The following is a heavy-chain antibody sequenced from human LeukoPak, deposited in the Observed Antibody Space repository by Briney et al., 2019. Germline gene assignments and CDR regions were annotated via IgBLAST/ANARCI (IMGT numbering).Heavy chain of an antibody. J-gene: IGHJ6*03. V-gene: IGHV4-59*01. CDR2: IYYSGST. CDR1: GGSISSYY. Sequence: PSETLSLTCTVSGGSISSYYWSWIRQPPGKGLEWIGYIYYSGSTNYSPSLKSRVTISVDTSKNQFSLKLSSVTAADTAVYYCARQGYCSSTSCYNPRDYYYYYMDVWGKGTTVTVSS. D-gene: IGHD2-2*02. CDR3: ARQGYCSSTSCYNPRDYYYYYMDV.